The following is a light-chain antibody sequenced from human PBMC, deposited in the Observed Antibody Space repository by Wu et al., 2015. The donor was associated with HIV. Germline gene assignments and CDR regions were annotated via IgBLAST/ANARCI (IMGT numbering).Light chain of an antibody. CDR1: QNVNNW. CDR3: QQYERLKS. V-gene: IGKV1-5*01. J-gene: IGKJ2*01. CDR2: DTS. Sequence: DIQMTQSPSTLSASVGDRVTITCQASQNVNNWLAWYQQKPGKAPQLLIYDTSTLEWGVPSRFTGSGFGTEFTLTINSLQPDDFATYYCQQYERLKSFGQGTKLEIK.